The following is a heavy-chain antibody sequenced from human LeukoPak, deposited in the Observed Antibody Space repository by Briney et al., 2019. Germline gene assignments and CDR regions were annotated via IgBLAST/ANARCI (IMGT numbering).Heavy chain of an antibody. CDR3: ARLRRLQKTAMVLFDY. V-gene: IGHV4-30-4*02. D-gene: IGHD5-18*01. CDR1: GGSISSGDYY. Sequence: SETLSLTCTVSGGSISSGDYYWSWIRQPPGKGLEWIGYIYYSGSTYYNPSLKSRVTISVDTSKNQFSLKLSSVTAADTAVYYCARLRRLQKTAMVLFDYWGQGTLVTVSS. CDR2: IYYSGST. J-gene: IGHJ4*02.